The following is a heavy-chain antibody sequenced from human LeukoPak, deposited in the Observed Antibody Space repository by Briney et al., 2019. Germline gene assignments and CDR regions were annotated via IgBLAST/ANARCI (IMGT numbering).Heavy chain of an antibody. CDR1: GYTFTSYG. V-gene: IGHV1-46*01. J-gene: IGHJ4*02. CDR2: INPSGGST. CDR3: ARENTASRFDY. Sequence: ASVKVSCKASGYTFTSYGISWVRQAPRQGLEWMGIINPSGGSTSYAQKFQGRVTMTRDTSTSTVYMELSSLRSEDTAVYYCARENTASRFDYWGQGTLVTVSS. D-gene: IGHD5-18*01.